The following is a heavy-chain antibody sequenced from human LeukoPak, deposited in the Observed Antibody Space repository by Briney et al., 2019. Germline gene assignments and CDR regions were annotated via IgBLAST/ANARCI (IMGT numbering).Heavy chain of an antibody. V-gene: IGHV7-4-1*02. CDR1: GYTFTSYA. D-gene: IGHD5-18*01. Sequence: SVKVSCKASGYTFTSYAMIWVRQPPAQGLERMGWINNNTGNPTYAQGSTGRFVFSLDTSDSTAYLQISSLKAEDTAVYYCARGAMATLTDYWGQGTLVTVSS. CDR2: INNNTGNP. CDR3: ARGAMATLTDY. J-gene: IGHJ4*02.